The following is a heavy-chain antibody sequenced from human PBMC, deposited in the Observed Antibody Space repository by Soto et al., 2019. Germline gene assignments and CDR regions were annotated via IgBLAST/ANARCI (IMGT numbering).Heavy chain of an antibody. J-gene: IGHJ6*03. CDR1: GYTFTAYG. D-gene: IGHD1-26*01. CDR2: VSAYNGAT. V-gene: IGHV1-18*01. CDR3: ARGIALGDYDYMDV. Sequence: QVHLVQSGAEVKEPGDSVKVSCKASGYTFTAYGINWVRQAPGQGLEWMGWVSAYNGATNYAQKHNGRVAMTTDTSTKTVYMELRSLRPDDTAVYYCARGIALGDYDYMDVWGIGTTVTVSS.